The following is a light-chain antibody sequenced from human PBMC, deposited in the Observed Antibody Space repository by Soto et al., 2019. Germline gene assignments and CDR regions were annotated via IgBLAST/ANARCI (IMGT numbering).Light chain of an antibody. CDR2: KDS. CDR1: ALPKQY. V-gene: IGLV3-25*02. J-gene: IGLJ1*01. Sequence: SYALTQPPSVSVSPAQTARITCSGDALPKQYAYWYQQKPGQAPVLVIYKDSERPSGIPERFSGSSSGTTVTLTISGVQAEDEADYYCQSADSSGTYEVFGTGTKLTVL. CDR3: QSADSSGTYEV.